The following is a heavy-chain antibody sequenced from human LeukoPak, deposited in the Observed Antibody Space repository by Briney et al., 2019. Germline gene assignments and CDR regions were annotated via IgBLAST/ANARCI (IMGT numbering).Heavy chain of an antibody. D-gene: IGHD6-13*01. V-gene: IGHV4-59*08. CDR2: IYYSGST. J-gene: IGHJ6*02. CDR1: GGSISSYY. Sequence: SETLSLTCTVSGGSISSYYWSWIRQPPGKGLEWIGYIYYSGSTNYNPSLKSRVTISVDTSKNQFSLKLSSVTAADTAVYYCAKRLYSSSSWGMDVWGQGTTVTVSS. CDR3: AKRLYSSSSWGMDV.